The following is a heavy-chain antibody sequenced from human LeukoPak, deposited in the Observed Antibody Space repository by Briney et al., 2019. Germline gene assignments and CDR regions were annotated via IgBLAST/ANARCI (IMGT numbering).Heavy chain of an antibody. CDR2: INHSGST. CDR3: ARALRGSSTSANWFDP. D-gene: IGHD2-2*01. Sequence: SETLSLTCAVYGGSFSGYYWSWIRQPPGKGLEWIGEINHSGSTNYNPSLKSRVTISVDTSKNQFSLKLSSVTAADTAVYYCARALRGSSTSANWFDPWGQGTLVTVSS. CDR1: GGSFSGYY. J-gene: IGHJ5*02. V-gene: IGHV4-34*01.